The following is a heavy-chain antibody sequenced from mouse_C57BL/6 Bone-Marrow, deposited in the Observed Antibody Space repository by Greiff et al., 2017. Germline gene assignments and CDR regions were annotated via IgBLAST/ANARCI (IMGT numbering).Heavy chain of an antibody. V-gene: IGHV5-6*01. CDR3: ARPPSLMDY. CDR2: ISSGGSYT. J-gene: IGHJ4*01. Sequence: EVKLQESGGDLVKPGGSLKLSCAASGFTFSSYGMSWVRQTPDKRLEWVATISSGGSYTYYPDSVKGRFTISRDNAKNTLYLQMSSLKSEDTAMYYCARPPSLMDYWGQGTSVTVSS. CDR1: GFTFSSYG.